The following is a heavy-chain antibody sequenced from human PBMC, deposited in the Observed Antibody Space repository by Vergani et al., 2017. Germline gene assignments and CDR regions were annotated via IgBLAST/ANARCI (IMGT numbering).Heavy chain of an antibody. Sequence: VQLVESGGGVVQPGRSLRLSCAASGFTFSSYSMNWVRQAPGKGLEWVSYISSSSSTIYYADSVKGRFTISRDNAKNSLYLQMNSLRDEDTAVYYCARASDYDSSGYYYYWGQGTLVTVSS. CDR2: ISSSSSTI. D-gene: IGHD3-22*01. CDR1: GFTFSSYS. CDR3: ARASDYDSSGYYYY. V-gene: IGHV3-48*02. J-gene: IGHJ4*02.